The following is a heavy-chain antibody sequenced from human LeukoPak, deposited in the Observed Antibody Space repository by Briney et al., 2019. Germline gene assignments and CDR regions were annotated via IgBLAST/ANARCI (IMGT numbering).Heavy chain of an antibody. J-gene: IGHJ4*02. Sequence: GGSLRLSCAASGFTFSSYGMHWVRQAPGKGLEWVAVISYDGSNKYYADSVKGRFTISRDNSKNTLYLQMNSLRAEDTAVYYCAKDRGYSYGSFDYWGQGTLVTVSS. D-gene: IGHD5-18*01. CDR1: GFTFSSYG. CDR3: AKDRGYSYGSFDY. V-gene: IGHV3-30*18. CDR2: ISYDGSNK.